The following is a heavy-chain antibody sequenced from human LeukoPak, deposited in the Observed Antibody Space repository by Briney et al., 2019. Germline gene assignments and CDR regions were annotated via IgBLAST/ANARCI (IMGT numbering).Heavy chain of an antibody. CDR3: ARLVGAATDPFDY. D-gene: IGHD1-26*01. V-gene: IGHV4-39*01. CDR1: GGSISSSSYY. CDR2: INYSGST. Sequence: PSETLSLTCTVSGGSISSSSYYWGWIRQPPGKGLEWIGNINYSGSTYYNPSLKSRVTISVDTSKNQFSLKLSSVTAADTAVYYCARLVGAATDPFDYWGQGTLVTVSS. J-gene: IGHJ4*02.